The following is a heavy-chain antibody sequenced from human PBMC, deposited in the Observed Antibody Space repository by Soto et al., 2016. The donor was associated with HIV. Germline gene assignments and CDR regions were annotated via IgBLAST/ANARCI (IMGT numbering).Heavy chain of an antibody. CDR3: MVETAAAINY. D-gene: IGHD2-2*02. CDR2: IKQDGSEK. J-gene: IGHJ4*02. V-gene: IGHV3-7*02. CDR1: GFTFSYYW. Sequence: EVQLVESGGGLVQPGGSLRLSCAASGFTFSYYWMSWVRQAPGKGLEWVANIKQDGSEKYYVDSVKGRFTISRDNAKNSLYLQMNSLRAEDTAVYYCMVETAAAINYWGQGTLVTVSS.